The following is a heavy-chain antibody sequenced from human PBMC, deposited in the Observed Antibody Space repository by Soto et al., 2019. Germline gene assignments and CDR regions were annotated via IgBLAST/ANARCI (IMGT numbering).Heavy chain of an antibody. D-gene: IGHD2-15*01. CDR3: ARTKCSGGSCYSWSLDY. Sequence: SLSLNCTVSVGSITTGGYYWSWILQLPGKGLEWIGHSYYSESTYYNPSLKSRVSISLDTSKNQFSLKLSFVTAADTAMYYCARTKCSGGSCYSWSLDYWGQGTPVTVSS. V-gene: IGHV4-31*03. CDR2: SYYSEST. J-gene: IGHJ4*02. CDR1: VGSITTGGYY.